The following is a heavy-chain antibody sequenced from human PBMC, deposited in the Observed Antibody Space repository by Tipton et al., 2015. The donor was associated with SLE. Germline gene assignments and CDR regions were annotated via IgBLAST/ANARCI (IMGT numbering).Heavy chain of an antibody. CDR2: IYYSGST. CDR1: GGSISSSSYY. J-gene: IGHJ4*02. CDR3: ARDPSRYSGSQSPFDY. D-gene: IGHD1-26*01. Sequence: TLSLICTVSGGSISSSSYYWGWIRQPPGKGLEWIGSIYYSGSTYYNPSLKSRVIISVDTSKNQFSLKLSSVTAADTAVYYCARDPSRYSGSQSPFDYWGQGTLVTVSS. V-gene: IGHV4-39*07.